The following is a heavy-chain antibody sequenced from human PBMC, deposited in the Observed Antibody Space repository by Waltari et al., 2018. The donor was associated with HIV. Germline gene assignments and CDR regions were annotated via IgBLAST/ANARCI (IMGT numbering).Heavy chain of an antibody. CDR3: ARVHCSSTSCYNYYYGMDV. J-gene: IGHJ6*02. V-gene: IGHV1-69*01. D-gene: IGHD2-2*02. CDR2: IIPIFGTA. CDR1: GGTFSSYA. Sequence: QVQLVQSGAEVKKPGSSVKVSCKASGGTFSSYAIRWVRQAHGQGLEWMGGIIPIFGTANYAQKFQGRVTITADESTSTAYMELSSLRSEDTAVYYCARVHCSSTSCYNYYYGMDVWGQGTTVTVSS.